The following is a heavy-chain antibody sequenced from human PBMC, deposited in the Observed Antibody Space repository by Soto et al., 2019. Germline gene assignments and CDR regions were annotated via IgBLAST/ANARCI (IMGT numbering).Heavy chain of an antibody. J-gene: IGHJ4*02. V-gene: IGHV3-7*03. D-gene: IGHD6-13*01. CDR3: ARDNSSSWYFGGWLDY. CDR1: GFTFSNYW. Sequence: GGSLRLSCAASGFTFSNYWRSWGRQAPGKGLEWGANIKQDGSEKYYVDSVKGRFTISTDNAKNSLYLQMKSLRDEDTAVYYCARDNSSSWYFGGWLDYWGQGTLVTVSS. CDR2: IKQDGSEK.